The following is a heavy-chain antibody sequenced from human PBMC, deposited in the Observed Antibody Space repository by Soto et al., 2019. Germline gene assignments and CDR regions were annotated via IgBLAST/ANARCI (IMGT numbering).Heavy chain of an antibody. J-gene: IGHJ3*02. Sequence: QEQLVESGGGVVQPGRSLRLSCAASGFTFSNYGIHWVRQAPGKGLEWVAVIWFDGSNEYYADSVKGRFSTSRDNSKNTVYLQMNSPRADDTAVYYCAREGGSGSYYAFDIWGQVTMVTVSS. CDR2: IWFDGSNE. CDR3: AREGGSGSYYAFDI. D-gene: IGHD3-10*01. CDR1: GFTFSNYG. V-gene: IGHV3-33*01.